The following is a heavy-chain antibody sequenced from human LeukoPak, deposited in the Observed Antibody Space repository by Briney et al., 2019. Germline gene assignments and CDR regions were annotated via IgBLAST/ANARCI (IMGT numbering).Heavy chain of an antibody. J-gene: IGHJ4*02. CDR1: GFTFSDYY. Sequence: GGSLRLSCAASGFTFSDYYMSWIRQAPGKGLEWISYLNSSGRTIYYADSVKGRFTISRDNAKNSLYLQMNSLRAEDTAVYYCARYYCSTTSCYGRYFDYWGQGTLVTVSS. CDR2: LNSSGRTI. CDR3: ARYYCSTTSCYGRYFDY. V-gene: IGHV3-11*04. D-gene: IGHD2-2*01.